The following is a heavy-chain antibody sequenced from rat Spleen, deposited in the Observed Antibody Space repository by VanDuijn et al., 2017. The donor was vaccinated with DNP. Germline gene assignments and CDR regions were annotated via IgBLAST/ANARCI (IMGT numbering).Heavy chain of an antibody. V-gene: IGHV5-29*01. D-gene: IGHD2-1*01. Sequence: EVQLVESDGGLVQPGRSLKLSCAASGFTFSDYYMAWVRQAPTKGLEWVATISYDGSSTYYRDSVKGRFTISRDNAKSTLYLQMDSLRSEDTATYYCASQNTYEFAYWGQGTLVTVSS. CDR2: ISYDGSST. CDR3: ASQNTYEFAY. J-gene: IGHJ3*01. CDR1: GFTFSDYY.